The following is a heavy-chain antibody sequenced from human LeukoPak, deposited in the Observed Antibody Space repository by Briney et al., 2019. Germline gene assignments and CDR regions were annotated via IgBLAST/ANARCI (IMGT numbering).Heavy chain of an antibody. CDR2: IGIDSGNT. Sequence: GGSLRLSCAASGFTFSDYSMNWVRQAPGKGLEWISYIGIDSGNTNCADSVKGRFTISGDKAKNSLYLQMNSLRVGDTAVYYCARDYKYAFDNWGQGTLVTVSS. CDR3: ARDYKYAFDN. J-gene: IGHJ4*02. CDR1: GFTFSDYS. V-gene: IGHV3-48*01. D-gene: IGHD5-24*01.